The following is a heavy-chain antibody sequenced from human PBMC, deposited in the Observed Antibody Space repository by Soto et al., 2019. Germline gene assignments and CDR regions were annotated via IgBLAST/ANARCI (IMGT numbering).Heavy chain of an antibody. CDR1: GFTFSSYW. Sequence: LGGSLRLSCAASGFTFSSYWMHWVRQAPGKGLVWVSRINSDGSSTSYADSVKGRFTISRDNAKNTLYLQMNSLRAEDTAVYYCARADYDSSGYLDYWGQGTLVTVSS. D-gene: IGHD3-22*01. J-gene: IGHJ4*02. V-gene: IGHV3-74*01. CDR3: ARADYDSSGYLDY. CDR2: INSDGSST.